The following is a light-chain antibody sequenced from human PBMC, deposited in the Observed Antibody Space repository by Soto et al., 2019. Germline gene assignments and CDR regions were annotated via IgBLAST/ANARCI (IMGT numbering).Light chain of an antibody. CDR3: SSYQRSSTRV. CDR2: DVS. Sequence: QSALTQPASVSGSPGQSITISCTGTSSDVGGYNYVSWYQQHPGKAPKLMIYDVSNRPSGVSNRFSGSKSGNTASLTISGLRAEDEADYYCSSYQRSSTRVFGTGNKVTVL. CDR1: SSDVGGYNY. V-gene: IGLV2-14*01. J-gene: IGLJ1*01.